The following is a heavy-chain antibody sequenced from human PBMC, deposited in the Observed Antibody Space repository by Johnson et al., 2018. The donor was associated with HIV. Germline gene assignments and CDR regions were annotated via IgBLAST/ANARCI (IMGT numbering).Heavy chain of an antibody. CDR3: AKTYSSSWYAFDI. V-gene: IGHV3-NL1*01. CDR2: IYSGGST. D-gene: IGHD6-13*01. CDR1: GFTFNDYG. Sequence: QVQLVESGGGVVRPGGSLRLYCAVFGFTFNDYGMSWVRQAPGKGLEWVSVIYSGGSTYYADSVKGRFTISRDNSKNTLYLQMNSLRAEDTAVYYCAKTYSSSWYAFDIWGQGTMVTVSS. J-gene: IGHJ3*02.